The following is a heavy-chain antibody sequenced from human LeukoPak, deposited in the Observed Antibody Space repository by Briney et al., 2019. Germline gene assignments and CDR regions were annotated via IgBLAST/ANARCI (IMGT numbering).Heavy chain of an antibody. CDR3: ANAPSPYYYDSSGYYVDY. D-gene: IGHD3-22*01. V-gene: IGHV3-23*01. CDR2: ISGSGGST. CDR1: GFTFSSYA. Sequence: GGSLRLSCAASGFTFSSYAMSWVRQAPGKGLEWVSAISGSGGSTHYADSVKGRFTISRDNSKNTLYLQMNSLRAEDTAVYYCANAPSPYYYDSSGYYVDYWGQGTLVTVSS. J-gene: IGHJ4*02.